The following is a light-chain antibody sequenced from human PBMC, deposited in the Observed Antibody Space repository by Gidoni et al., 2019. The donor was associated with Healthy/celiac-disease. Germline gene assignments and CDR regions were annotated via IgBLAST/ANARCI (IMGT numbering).Light chain of an antibody. J-gene: IGLJ2*01. V-gene: IGLV3-1*01. CDR2: QDS. CDR1: KLGDKY. Sequence: SSELTQPPSVSVSPRQTASITCSGDKLGDKYACWYQQQPGQSPVLVIYQDSKRPSGIPERFSGSNSGNTATLTISGTQAMDEADYYCQAWDSSTVVFGGGTKLTVL. CDR3: QAWDSSTVV.